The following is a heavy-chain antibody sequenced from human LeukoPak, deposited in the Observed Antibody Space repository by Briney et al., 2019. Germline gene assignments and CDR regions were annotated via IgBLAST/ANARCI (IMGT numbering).Heavy chain of an antibody. CDR1: GYTFTGYY. Sequence: ASVKVSCKASGYTFTGYYMHWLRQAPGQGLEWMGWINPNSGGTNYAQKFQGRVTMTRDTSISTAYMELSRLRSDDTAVYYCARDLDYYGSGSFFNIWGQGTMVTVSS. J-gene: IGHJ3*02. CDR3: ARDLDYYGSGSFFNI. V-gene: IGHV1-2*02. D-gene: IGHD3-10*01. CDR2: INPNSGGT.